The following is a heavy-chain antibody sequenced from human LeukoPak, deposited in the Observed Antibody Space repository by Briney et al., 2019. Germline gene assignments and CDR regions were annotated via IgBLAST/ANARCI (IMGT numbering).Heavy chain of an antibody. J-gene: IGHJ3*02. CDR2: ISSSSSYI. Sequence: GGSLRLSCAASGFTFSSYSMNWVRQAPGKGLEWVSSISSSSSYIYYADSVKGRFTISRDNAKNSLYLQMNSLRAEDTAVYYCAKDWYDSSGYHQPHAFDIWGQGTMVTVSS. CDR1: GFTFSSYS. V-gene: IGHV3-21*04. D-gene: IGHD3-22*01. CDR3: AKDWYDSSGYHQPHAFDI.